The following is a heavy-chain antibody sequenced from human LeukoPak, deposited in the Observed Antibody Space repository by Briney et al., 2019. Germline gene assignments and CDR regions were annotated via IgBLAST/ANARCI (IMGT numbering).Heavy chain of an antibody. CDR2: ISSGGTYE. CDR1: GFTFSNYA. D-gene: IGHD3-10*01. J-gene: IGHJ4*02. CDR3: ARDSTYYYDSGSSGPHYFDN. V-gene: IGHV3-30*01. Sequence: GKSLRLSCAASGFTFSNYAMHWVRQAPGKGLEWVSLISSGGTYEYYADSVKGRLTISRDNSKNTLYLQLNSLRAEDTAVYYCARDSTYYYDSGSSGPHYFDNWGQGTLVTVSS.